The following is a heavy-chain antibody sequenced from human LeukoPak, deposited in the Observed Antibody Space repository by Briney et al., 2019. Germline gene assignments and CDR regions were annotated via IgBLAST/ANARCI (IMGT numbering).Heavy chain of an antibody. CDR2: IFPADSGT. D-gene: IGHD1-26*01. Sequence: GASLKISCKGSGYSFTSYWIGWVRQMPGKGPEWMGIIFPADSGTKYSPSFRGQVTISVDKSISTAYLQWSSLKASDTAMYYCARRIGVSGSYYFDYWGQGTLVTVSS. J-gene: IGHJ4*02. V-gene: IGHV5-51*01. CDR3: ARRIGVSGSYYFDY. CDR1: GYSFTSYW.